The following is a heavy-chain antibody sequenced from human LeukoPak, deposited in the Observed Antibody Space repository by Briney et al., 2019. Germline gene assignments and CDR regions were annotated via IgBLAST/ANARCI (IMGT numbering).Heavy chain of an antibody. Sequence: ASVKVSCKASDYTCTSYGISWVRQAPGQGLEWMGWISAYNGNTNYAQKLQGRVTMTTDTSTSTAYMELRSLRSDDTAVYYCARDQENYYDSSGSYYFDYWGQGTLVTVSS. CDR2: ISAYNGNT. J-gene: IGHJ4*02. CDR1: DYTCTSYG. CDR3: ARDQENYYDSSGSYYFDY. D-gene: IGHD3-22*01. V-gene: IGHV1-18*01.